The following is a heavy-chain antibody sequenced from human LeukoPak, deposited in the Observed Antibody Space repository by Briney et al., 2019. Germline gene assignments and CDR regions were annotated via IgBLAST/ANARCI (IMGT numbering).Heavy chain of an antibody. CDR2: ISGSGGST. D-gene: IGHD2-15*01. CDR1: GFTFSSYA. J-gene: IGHJ4*02. CDR3: ATVAGDCSGGACYLLRFDY. Sequence: GGSLRLSCAASGFTFSSYAMSWVRQAPGKGLEWVSAISGSGGSTYYADSVKGRFTISRDNAKNSLYLQMSSLRAEDTAVYYCATVAGDCSGGACYLLRFDYWGQGTLVTVSS. V-gene: IGHV3-23*01.